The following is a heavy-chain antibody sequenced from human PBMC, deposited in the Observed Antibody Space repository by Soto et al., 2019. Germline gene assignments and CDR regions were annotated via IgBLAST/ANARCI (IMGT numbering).Heavy chain of an antibody. Sequence: PSETLSLTCTVSGGSISSGGYYWSWIRQHPGKGLEWIGYIFHGGSTYYNPSLRSRVTISVDRSRTQFSLKMSSVTAADTAVYYCARGRVVVPAAVMFNCLDPWGQGALVTVSS. J-gene: IGHJ5*02. CDR1: GGSISSGGYY. V-gene: IGHV4-30-2*01. CDR3: ARGRVVVPAAVMFNCLDP. CDR2: IFHGGST. D-gene: IGHD2-2*01.